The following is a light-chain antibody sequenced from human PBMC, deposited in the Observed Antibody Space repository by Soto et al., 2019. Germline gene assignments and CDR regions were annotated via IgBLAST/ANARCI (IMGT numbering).Light chain of an antibody. CDR2: DDS. V-gene: IGLV3-21*02. CDR1: NIGSKS. CDR3: QVWDSSSDHPEV. J-gene: IGLJ2*01. Sequence: SYELTQPPSVSVAPGQTARITCGGNNIGSKSVHWYQQKPGQAPVLVAYDDSDRPSGIPERFSGSNSGNTATLTISRVEAGDEADYYCQVWDSSSDHPEVFGGGTKLTVL.